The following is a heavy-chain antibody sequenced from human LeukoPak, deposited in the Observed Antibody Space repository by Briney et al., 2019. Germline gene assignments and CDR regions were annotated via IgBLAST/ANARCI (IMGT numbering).Heavy chain of an antibody. CDR1: EFSVGSNY. Sequence: PGGSLRLSCAASEFSVGSNYMTWVRQAPGKGLEWVSLIYSGGSTYYADSVKGRFTISRDNSKNTLHLQMNSLRAEDTAVYFCGRGSVWIFDYWGQGTLVTVSS. CDR2: IYSGGST. J-gene: IGHJ4*02. D-gene: IGHD6-19*01. CDR3: GRGSVWIFDY. V-gene: IGHV3-66*01.